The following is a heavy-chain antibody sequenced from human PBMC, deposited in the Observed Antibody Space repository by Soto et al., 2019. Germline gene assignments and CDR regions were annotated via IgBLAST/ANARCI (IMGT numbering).Heavy chain of an antibody. Sequence: GGSLRLSCVVSGYTFNNYAMDCVRQASGKRLVWVSGITARGNRRYYADSVKDRFTVSRDNSRNTLFLQMDSLGVDDTGTYYCANGFAVAGFYFVSWCPGILVTVFS. D-gene: IGHD6-19*01. J-gene: IGHJ5*02. CDR2: ITARGNRR. CDR3: ANGFAVAGFYFVS. CDR1: GYTFNNYA. V-gene: IGHV3-23*05.